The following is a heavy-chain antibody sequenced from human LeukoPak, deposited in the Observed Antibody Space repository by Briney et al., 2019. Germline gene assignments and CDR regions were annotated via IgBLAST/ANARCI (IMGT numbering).Heavy chain of an antibody. CDR3: ARVRALYDSSGYQQYAFDI. V-gene: IGHV1-69*01. Sequence: PGGSLRLSCSASGGTFSSYAISWVRQAPGQGLEWMGGIISIFGTANYAQKFQGRVTITADESTSTAYMELSSLRSEDTAVYYCARVRALYDSSGYQQYAFDIWGQGTMVTVSS. CDR1: GGTFSSYA. J-gene: IGHJ3*02. CDR2: IISIFGTA. D-gene: IGHD3-22*01.